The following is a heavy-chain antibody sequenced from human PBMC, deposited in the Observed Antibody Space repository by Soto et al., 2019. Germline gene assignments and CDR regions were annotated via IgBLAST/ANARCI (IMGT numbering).Heavy chain of an antibody. D-gene: IGHD1-26*01. J-gene: IGHJ3*02. CDR3: AKDLGSGSYLFDAFDI. V-gene: IGHV3-30*18. CDR1: GFTFSNYG. CDR2: ISYDGSSK. Sequence: GGSLRLSCEASGFTFSNYGMHWVRQAPGKGLEWVAVISYDGSSKYYADSVKGRFTISRDNSKNTLYLQMNSLSAEDTAVYYCAKDLGSGSYLFDAFDIWGDVTMATVSS.